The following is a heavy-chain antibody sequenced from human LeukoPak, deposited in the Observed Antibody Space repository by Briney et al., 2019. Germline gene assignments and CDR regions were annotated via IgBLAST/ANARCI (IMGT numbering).Heavy chain of an antibody. Sequence: SETLSLTCTVSGASISPDYWSWIRQPPGKGLEWIGSIYHSGSTYYNPSLKSRVTISVDTSKNQFSLKLSSVTAADTAVYYCARTLSRYCSGGSCPPLFDPWGQGTLVTVSS. V-gene: IGHV4-59*01. CDR3: ARTLSRYCSGGSCPPLFDP. CDR1: GASISPDY. J-gene: IGHJ5*02. D-gene: IGHD2-15*01. CDR2: IYHSGST.